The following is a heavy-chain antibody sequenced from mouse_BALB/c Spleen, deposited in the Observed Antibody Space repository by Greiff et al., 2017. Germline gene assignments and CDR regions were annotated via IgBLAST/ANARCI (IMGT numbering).Heavy chain of an antibody. J-gene: IGHJ3*01. V-gene: IGHV5-12-1*01. CDR2: ISSGGGST. CDR1: GFAFSSYD. CDR3: ARQGGLVWELRGGWFAY. Sequence: DVKLVESGGGLVKPGGSLKLSCAASGFAFSSYDMSWIRQTPEKRLEWVAYISSGGGSTYYPDTVKGRFTISRDNAKNTLYLQMSSLKSEDTAMYYCARQGGLVWELRGGWFAYWGQGTLVTVSA. D-gene: IGHD2-10*02.